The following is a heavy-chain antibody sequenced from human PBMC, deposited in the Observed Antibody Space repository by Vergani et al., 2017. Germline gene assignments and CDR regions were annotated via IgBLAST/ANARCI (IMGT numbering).Heavy chain of an antibody. CDR3: ARGPPYSDSSGYSGYFRWRWPYYFDY. CDR2: IIPIFGTA. CDR1: GGTFSSYA. V-gene: IGHV1-69*01. D-gene: IGHD3-22*01. Sequence: QVQLVQSGAEVKKPGSSVKVSCKASGGTFSSYAISWVRQAPGQGLEWMGGIIPIFGTANYAQKFQGRVTITADESTSTAYMELSSLRSEDTAVYYCARGPPYSDSSGYSGYFRWRWPYYFDYWGQGTLVTVSS. J-gene: IGHJ4*02.